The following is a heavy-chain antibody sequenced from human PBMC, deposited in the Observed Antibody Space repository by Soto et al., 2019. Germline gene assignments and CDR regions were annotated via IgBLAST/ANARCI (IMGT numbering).Heavy chain of an antibody. CDR2: ISAYNGNT. V-gene: IGHV1-18*01. D-gene: IGHD6-6*01. Sequence: ASVKVSCKASGYTFTSYGISWVRQAPGQGLEWMGWISAYNGNTNYAQKLQGRVTMTTDTSTSTAYMELRSLRSDDTAVYYCAREGSSISRNYYYYYMDVWGKGTTVTVSS. J-gene: IGHJ6*03. CDR3: AREGSSISRNYYYYYMDV. CDR1: GYTFTSYG.